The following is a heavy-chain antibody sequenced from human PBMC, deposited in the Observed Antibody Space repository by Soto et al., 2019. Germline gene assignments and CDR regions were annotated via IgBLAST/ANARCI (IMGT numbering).Heavy chain of an antibody. J-gene: IGHJ6*02. CDR1: GYTFTGYY. D-gene: IGHD2-2*01. Sequence: ASVKVSCKASGYTFTGYYIHWVREAPGQGLEWMGWINPQTGGTSYAQKFQGRVTLSRDPSINTAYLELSSLTFDDAAVYFCARERYQVISDGMDVWGQGTTVTVSS. CDR3: ARERYQVISDGMDV. CDR2: INPQTGGT. V-gene: IGHV1-2*02.